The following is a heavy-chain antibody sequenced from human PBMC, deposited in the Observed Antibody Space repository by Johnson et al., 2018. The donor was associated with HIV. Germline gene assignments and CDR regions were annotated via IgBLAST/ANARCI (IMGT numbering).Heavy chain of an antibody. Sequence: VPLVESGGGLVRPGGSLRLSCVASGFSFIDYYMSWVRQAPGKGLEWVANIKQDGSDKYYVDSVKGRFTISRDNAKNSLYLQMNSLTAEDTALYYCARESLLITPRRDDAFDIWGQGTMVTVSS. D-gene: IGHD6-6*01. CDR1: GFSFIDYY. J-gene: IGHJ3*02. V-gene: IGHV3-7*05. CDR3: ARESLLITPRRDDAFDI. CDR2: IKQDGSDK.